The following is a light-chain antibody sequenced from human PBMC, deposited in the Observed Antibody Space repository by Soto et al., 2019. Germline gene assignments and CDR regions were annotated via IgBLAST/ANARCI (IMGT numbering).Light chain of an antibody. CDR3: QQYNNWPRT. CDR1: QSVSSN. J-gene: IGKJ1*01. Sequence: EKVMTQSPATLSVSPGERATLSCRASQSVSSNLAWYQQKPGQAPRLLIYGASTRATGIPARFSGSGSGTEFTLNISSLQSEDFAVYYCQQYNNWPRTFGQGTKVEIK. V-gene: IGKV3-15*01. CDR2: GAS.